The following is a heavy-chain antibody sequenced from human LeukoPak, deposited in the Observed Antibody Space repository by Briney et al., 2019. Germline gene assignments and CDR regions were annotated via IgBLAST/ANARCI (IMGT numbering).Heavy chain of an antibody. Sequence: GGSLRLSCAASGFTFSSYWMSWVRQAPGKGLEWVANIKQDGSEKYYVDSVKGRFTISRDNAKNSLYLQMNSLRAEDTAVYYCVRGRHAQYCSSLFDSWGQGTLVTVSS. CDR3: VRGRHAQYCSSLFDS. V-gene: IGHV3-7*01. D-gene: IGHD6-6*01. CDR1: GFTFSSYW. J-gene: IGHJ4*02. CDR2: IKQDGSEK.